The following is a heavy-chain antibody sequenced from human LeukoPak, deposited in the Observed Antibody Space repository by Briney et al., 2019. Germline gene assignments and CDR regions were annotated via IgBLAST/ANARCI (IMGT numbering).Heavy chain of an antibody. J-gene: IGHJ5*02. CDR3: ARDRDSSGYWDP. Sequence: SETLSLTCTVSGGSISSSSYYWGWIRQPPGKGLEWIGSIYYSGSTYYNPSLKSRVTMSVDTSKNQFSLKLNSVTAADTAVYYCARDRDSSGYWDPWGQGILVTVSS. CDR2: IYYSGST. CDR1: GGSISSSSYY. V-gene: IGHV4-39*07. D-gene: IGHD3-22*01.